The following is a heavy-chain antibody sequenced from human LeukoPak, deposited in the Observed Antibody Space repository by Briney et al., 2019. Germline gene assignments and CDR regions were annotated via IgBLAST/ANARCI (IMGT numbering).Heavy chain of an antibody. J-gene: IGHJ4*02. D-gene: IGHD2-15*01. CDR2: TYYRSNWYN. CDR1: GDSVSSNSAA. CDR3: ARDLMGCSGGSCFNSFDN. Sequence: SQTLSLTCAISGDSVSSNSAAWNWIRQSPSRGLEWRGRTYYRSNWYNDYAVSVKSRITFNPDTSKNQFSLQLNSVTPEDTAVYYCARDLMGCSGGSCFNSFDNWGQGTLVTVSS. V-gene: IGHV6-1*01.